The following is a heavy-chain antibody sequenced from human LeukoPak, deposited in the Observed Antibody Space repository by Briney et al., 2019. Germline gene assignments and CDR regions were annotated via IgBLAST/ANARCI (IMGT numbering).Heavy chain of an antibody. CDR1: GFTFSSYG. V-gene: IGHV3-30*18. CDR2: ISYDGSNK. Sequence: GRSLRLSCAASGFTFSSYGMHWVRQAPGKALEGVAVISYDGSNKYYADSVKGRFNIPRDNSKDTLYLQMNSLRAEDTAVYYCAKDNPLRLQWLVREWFDPWGQGTLVTVSS. D-gene: IGHD6-19*01. J-gene: IGHJ5*02. CDR3: AKDNPLRLQWLVREWFDP.